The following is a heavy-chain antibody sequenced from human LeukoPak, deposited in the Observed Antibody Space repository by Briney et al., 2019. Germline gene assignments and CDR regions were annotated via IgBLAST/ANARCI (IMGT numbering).Heavy chain of an antibody. CDR1: GYTFNIYG. D-gene: IGHD4-17*01. Sequence: ASVKVSCKASGYTFNIYGISWVRQAPGQGLEWMGWISAYNGNTNYAQKVQGRVTLTTDTSTSTAYMELGSLRSDDTAVYYCASGSTVNYYGMDVWGQGTTVTVSS. CDR2: ISAYNGNT. V-gene: IGHV1-18*01. J-gene: IGHJ6*02. CDR3: ASGSTVNYYGMDV.